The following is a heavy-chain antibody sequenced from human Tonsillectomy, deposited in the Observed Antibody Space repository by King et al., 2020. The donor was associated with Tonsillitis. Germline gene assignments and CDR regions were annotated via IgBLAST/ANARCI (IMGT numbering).Heavy chain of an antibody. J-gene: IGHJ4*02. D-gene: IGHD1-26*01. Sequence: VQLVESGGGVVQPGGSLRLSCVASGFTFNSYGMHWVRQAPGKGRKWVSFIRDDGTNKNYLDSVKGRFTISRDNSKNTLYLQMNSLRIEDTAVYYCAKDEWELQSYFDYWGQGTLVTISS. CDR3: AKDEWELQSYFDY. V-gene: IGHV3-30*02. CDR2: IRDDGTNK. CDR1: GFTFNSYG.